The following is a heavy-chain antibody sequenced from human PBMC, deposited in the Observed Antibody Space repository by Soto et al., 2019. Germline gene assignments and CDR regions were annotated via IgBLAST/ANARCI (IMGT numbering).Heavy chain of an antibody. Sequence: ESGGGLVQPGGSLRLSCAASGFTFSSYEMNWVRQAPGKGLEWVSYISSSGSTIYYADSVKGRFTISRDNAKNSLYLQMNSLRAEDTAVYYCASLRGIAAAGDYWGQGTLVTVSS. CDR1: GFTFSSYE. J-gene: IGHJ4*02. CDR2: ISSSGSTI. D-gene: IGHD6-13*01. CDR3: ASLRGIAAAGDY. V-gene: IGHV3-48*03.